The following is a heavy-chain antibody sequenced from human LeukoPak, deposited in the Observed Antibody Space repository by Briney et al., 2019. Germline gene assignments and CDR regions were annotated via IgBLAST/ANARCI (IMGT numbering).Heavy chain of an antibody. CDR2: INHSGST. CDR3: ARLRGYSSGWPSYYYGMDV. V-gene: IGHV4-34*01. Sequence: PSETLSLTCAVYGGSFSGYYWSWIRQPPGKGLEWIGEINHSGSTNYNPSLKSRVTISVDTSKNQFSLKLSSVTAADTAVYYCARLRGYSSGWPSYYYGMDVWGQGTTVTVSS. J-gene: IGHJ6*02. CDR1: GGSFSGYY. D-gene: IGHD6-19*01.